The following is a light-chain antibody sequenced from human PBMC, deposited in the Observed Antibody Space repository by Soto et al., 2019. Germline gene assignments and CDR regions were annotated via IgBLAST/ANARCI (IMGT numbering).Light chain of an antibody. V-gene: IGKV3-20*01. J-gene: IGKJ4*01. Sequence: EIVLTQSPGTLSLSPGERATLSCRASQSVSSSYLAWYQQKPGQAPRLLIYGALSRATGIPDRFSGSGSGTDFTLTISRLEPEDFALYYCQQYATSPLTFGGGTKV. CDR2: GAL. CDR3: QQYATSPLT. CDR1: QSVSSSY.